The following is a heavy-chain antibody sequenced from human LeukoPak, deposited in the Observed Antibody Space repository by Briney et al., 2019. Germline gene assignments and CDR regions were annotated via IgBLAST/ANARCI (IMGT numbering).Heavy chain of an antibody. Sequence: GGSLRLSCAASGFTVSSNYMSWVRQAPGKGLEWVSVIYSGGSTYYADSVKGRLTISRDNSKNTLYLQMNSLRAEDTAVYYCARVEMATIVAPDYWGQGTLVTVSS. CDR2: IYSGGST. D-gene: IGHD2-21*01. V-gene: IGHV3-66*01. J-gene: IGHJ4*02. CDR3: ARVEMATIVAPDY. CDR1: GFTVSSNY.